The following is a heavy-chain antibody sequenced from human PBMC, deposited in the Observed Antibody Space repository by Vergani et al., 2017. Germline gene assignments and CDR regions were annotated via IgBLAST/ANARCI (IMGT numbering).Heavy chain of an antibody. CDR3: ARQKINGNAFGY. V-gene: IGHV4-38-2*01. J-gene: IGHJ4*02. Sequence: QVQLQESGPGLVKPSETLSLTCAVSGYSISSGYYWGWIRQPPGKGLEWIGSIYHSGSTYYNPSLKSRVTISVDTSKNQVSLTLSSVTAADTAVYYCARQKINGNAFGYWGQGTLVTVSS. D-gene: IGHD1-1*01. CDR1: GYSISSGYY. CDR2: IYHSGST.